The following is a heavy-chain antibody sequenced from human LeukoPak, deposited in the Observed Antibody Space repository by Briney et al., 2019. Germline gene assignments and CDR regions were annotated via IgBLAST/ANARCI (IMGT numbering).Heavy chain of an antibody. Sequence: SETLSLTCAVYGGSFSGYYWSWIRQPPGKGLEGIGEINHSGSTNYNPSLKSRVTISVDTSKNQFSLKLSSVTAADTAVYYCARDFSSSWYQLYYFDYWGQGTLVTVSS. D-gene: IGHD6-13*01. CDR3: ARDFSSSWYQLYYFDY. V-gene: IGHV4-34*01. CDR2: INHSGST. J-gene: IGHJ4*02. CDR1: GGSFSGYY.